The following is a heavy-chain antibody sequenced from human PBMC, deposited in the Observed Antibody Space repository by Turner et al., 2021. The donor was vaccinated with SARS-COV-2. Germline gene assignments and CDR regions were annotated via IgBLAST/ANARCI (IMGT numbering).Heavy chain of an antibody. Sequence: QVQLVESGGGVVQPGRSLRPSLAASGFTFSSYGMHWVRQAPGKGLEWVAVISYDGSNKYYADSVKGRFTISRDNSKNTLYLQMNSLRAEDTAVYYCAKVGDVVMVYAMTTPPDYWGQGTLVTVSS. D-gene: IGHD2-8*01. J-gene: IGHJ4*02. CDR3: AKVGDVVMVYAMTTPPDY. CDR2: ISYDGSNK. V-gene: IGHV3-30*18. CDR1: GFTFSSYG.